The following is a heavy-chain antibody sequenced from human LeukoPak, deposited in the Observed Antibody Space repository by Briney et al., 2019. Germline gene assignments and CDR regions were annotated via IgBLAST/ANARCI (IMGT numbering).Heavy chain of an antibody. J-gene: IGHJ4*02. CDR3: AKLGTTMVRGVPPYYFDY. CDR2: ISGSGGST. D-gene: IGHD3-10*01. CDR1: GFTYRSYA. Sequence: GGSLRLSCAASGFTYRSYAMSWVRQAPGKGLEWVSDISGSGGSTYYADSVKGRFTISRDNSKNTLYLQMNSLRAEDTAVYYCAKLGTTMVRGVPPYYFDYWRQGTLVTVSS. V-gene: IGHV3-23*01.